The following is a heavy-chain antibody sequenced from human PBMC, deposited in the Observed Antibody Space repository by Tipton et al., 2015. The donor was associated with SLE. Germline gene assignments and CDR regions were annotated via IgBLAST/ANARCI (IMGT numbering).Heavy chain of an antibody. CDR1: GGSISSYY. D-gene: IGHD4-11*01. CDR2: IYYSGNT. J-gene: IGHJ4*02. CDR3: ARGAHSNYPDY. V-gene: IGHV4-59*01. Sequence: TLSLTCTVSGGSISSYYWSWIRQPPGKGLEWIGYIYYSGNTNYNPSLKSRVTISVDTSKNQFSLKLSSVTAADTAVYYCARGAHSNYPDYWRQRTLVTVSS.